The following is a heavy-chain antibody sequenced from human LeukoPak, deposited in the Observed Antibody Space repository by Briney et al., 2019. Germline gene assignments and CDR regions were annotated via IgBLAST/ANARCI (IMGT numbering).Heavy chain of an antibody. CDR3: AKSLSDQLLYSAFDY. V-gene: IGHV3-9*03. J-gene: IGHJ4*02. CDR1: GFTFDDYA. Sequence: SGGSLRLSCAASGFTFDDYAMHWVRQAPGKGLEWVSGISWNSGSIGYADSVKGRFTISRDNAKNSLYLQMNSLRAEDMALYYCAKSLSDQLLYSAFDYWGQGTLVTVSS. CDR2: ISWNSGSI. D-gene: IGHD2-2*02.